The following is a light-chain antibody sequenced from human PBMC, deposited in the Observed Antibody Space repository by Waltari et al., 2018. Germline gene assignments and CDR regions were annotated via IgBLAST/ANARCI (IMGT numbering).Light chain of an antibody. CDR1: QSVLYSSNNKNY. Sequence: DIVMTQSQDSLAVSLGERATIHCKSSQSVLYSSNNKNYLAWYQQKPGQPPKLLIYWASTRESGVPHRFSGSGSGTDFTLTISSLQAEDVAVYYCQQYYRTPQTFGQGTKVEIK. J-gene: IGKJ1*01. CDR2: WAS. CDR3: QQYYRTPQT. V-gene: IGKV4-1*01.